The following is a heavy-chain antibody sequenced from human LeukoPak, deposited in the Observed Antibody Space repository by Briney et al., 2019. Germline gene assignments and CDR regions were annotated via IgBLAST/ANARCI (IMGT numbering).Heavy chain of an antibody. V-gene: IGHV3-66*01. CDR1: GFTFSSYS. J-gene: IGHJ4*02. Sequence: TGGSLRLSCAASGFTFSSYSMNWVRQAPGKGLEWVSVIYGDGTTHYADSVKGRFTISRDISKNTLYLQMNRVRAEDTAVYYCASKDDYNPIYWGQGTLVTVSS. D-gene: IGHD5-24*01. CDR3: ASKDDYNPIY. CDR2: IYGDGTT.